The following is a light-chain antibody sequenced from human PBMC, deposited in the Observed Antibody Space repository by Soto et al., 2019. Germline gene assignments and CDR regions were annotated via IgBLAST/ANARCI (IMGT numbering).Light chain of an antibody. V-gene: IGKV3-20*01. CDR3: QQYGSSPWRT. CDR1: QSVSSSY. J-gene: IGKJ1*01. Sequence: EIVLTQSPGTLSLSPGERATLSCRASQSVSSSYLAWYQQKPGQAPRLLIYGASSRATGIPDRFSGSGSGTDFTLTISRLEPEDFAVYYCQQYGSSPWRTFGQGTKVDIK. CDR2: GAS.